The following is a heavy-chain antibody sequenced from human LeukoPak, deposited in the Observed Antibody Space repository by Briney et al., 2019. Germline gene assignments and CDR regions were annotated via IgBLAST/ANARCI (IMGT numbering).Heavy chain of an antibody. V-gene: IGHV4-34*01. J-gene: IGHJ2*01. CDR3: ARVTGGGNVAYRYFDL. D-gene: IGHD4-23*01. CDR1: GGSFTASY. CDR2: IHHAGDT. Sequence: SETLSLTCGVAGGSFTASYWSWIRQSPGKGLEWIGEIHHAGDTNYNPSLKSRVTISLDIYKAQFSLNLKSVTAADTAVYYCARVTGGGNVAYRYFDLWGRGTLATVSS.